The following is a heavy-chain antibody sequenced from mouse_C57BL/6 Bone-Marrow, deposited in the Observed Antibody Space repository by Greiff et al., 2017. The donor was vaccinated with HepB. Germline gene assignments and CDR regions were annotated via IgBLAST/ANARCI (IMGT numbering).Heavy chain of an antibody. CDR1: GFSFSRSA. V-gene: IGHV5-4*01. D-gene: IGHD1-1*01. CDR2: ISDGGSYT. CDR3: AREGYYGSSYGY. Sequence: VKLVESGGGLVKPGGSLTLSCAASGFSFSRSAMSLVLQTPEKWLEWVATISDGGSYTYYPDNVKGRFTISRDNAKNNLYLQMSHLKSEDTAMYYCAREGYYGSSYGYWGQGTTLTVSS. J-gene: IGHJ2*01.